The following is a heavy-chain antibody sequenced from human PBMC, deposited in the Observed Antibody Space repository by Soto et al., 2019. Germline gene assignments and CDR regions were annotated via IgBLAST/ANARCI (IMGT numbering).Heavy chain of an antibody. V-gene: IGHV1-18*01. CDR1: GYTFTSYG. D-gene: IGHD2-15*01. Sequence: ASVKVSCKASGYTFTSYGISWVRRAPGQGLEWMGWISAYNGNTNYAQKLQGRVTMTTDTSTSTAYMELRSLRSDDTAVYYCARDNCSGGSCYLDYWGQGTLVTVSS. CDR3: ARDNCSGGSCYLDY. J-gene: IGHJ4*02. CDR2: ISAYNGNT.